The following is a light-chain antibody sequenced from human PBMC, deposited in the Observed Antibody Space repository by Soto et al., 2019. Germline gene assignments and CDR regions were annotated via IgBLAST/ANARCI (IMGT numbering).Light chain of an antibody. J-gene: IGKJ4*01. CDR3: QHLNGYPVT. CDR1: QGINSH. CDR2: AAS. Sequence: DLQLTQSPSFLSASVGDRVTITCRASQGINSHLAWYQQKLGKAPKVLIYAASTLQSGVPSRFSGSGSGTESTLTISSLQTEDFATYYCQHLNGYPVTFGGGTKVEIK. V-gene: IGKV1-9*01.